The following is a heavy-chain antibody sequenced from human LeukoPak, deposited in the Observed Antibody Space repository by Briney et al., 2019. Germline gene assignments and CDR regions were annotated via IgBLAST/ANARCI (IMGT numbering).Heavy chain of an antibody. D-gene: IGHD5-12*01. V-gene: IGHV4-31*03. CDR1: GGSISSGGYY. CDR2: IYYSGST. CDR3: ARVRTYEYYFDY. Sequence: PSQTLSLTCTVSGGSISSGGYYWSWIRQHPGKGLEWLGYIYYSGSTFYNPSLKSRVTISVDTSKSQFSLKLSSVTAADTALYYCARVRTYEYYFDYWGQGTLVTVSS. J-gene: IGHJ4*02.